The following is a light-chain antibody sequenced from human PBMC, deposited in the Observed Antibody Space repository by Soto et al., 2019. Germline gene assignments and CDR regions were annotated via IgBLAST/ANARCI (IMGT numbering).Light chain of an antibody. V-gene: IGKV3-20*01. CDR2: GVS. J-gene: IGKJ1*01. Sequence: SMSAVTVSLSTGERATLSCRASQSISGRYLALYQQKPGQAPRLLMYGVSSRATGTPDRFSASGSGTDFTLTICCMAPDDIGVDYCLSYDRPNPFGHRSKVDI. CDR1: QSISGRY. CDR3: LSYDRPNP.